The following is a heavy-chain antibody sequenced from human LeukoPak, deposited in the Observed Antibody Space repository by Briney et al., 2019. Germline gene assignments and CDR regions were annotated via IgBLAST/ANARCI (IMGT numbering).Heavy chain of an antibody. D-gene: IGHD6-19*01. V-gene: IGHV1-46*01. CDR2: INPSGGST. CDR1: GYTFTSYY. Sequence: ASVKVSCKASGYTFTSYYMHWVRQAPGQGLEWMGIINPSGGSTSYAQKFQGRVTMTRDTSTSTVYMELSSLRSEDTAVYYCATELLRGQWLVQGSDTFDIWGQGTMVTVSS. J-gene: IGHJ3*02. CDR3: ATELLRGQWLVQGSDTFDI.